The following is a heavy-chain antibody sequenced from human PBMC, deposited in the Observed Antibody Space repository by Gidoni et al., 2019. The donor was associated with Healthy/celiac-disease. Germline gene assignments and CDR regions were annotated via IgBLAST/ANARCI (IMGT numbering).Heavy chain of an antibody. Sequence: SCAASGFTFSSYSMNWVRQAPGKGLEWVSSISSSSSYIYYADSVKGRFTISRDNAKNSLYLQMNSLRAEDTAVYYCARDGGWRYDSSGSDAFDIWGQGTMVTVSS. J-gene: IGHJ3*02. CDR1: GFTFSSYS. V-gene: IGHV3-21*01. CDR2: ISSSSSYI. D-gene: IGHD3-22*01. CDR3: ARDGGWRYDSSGSDAFDI.